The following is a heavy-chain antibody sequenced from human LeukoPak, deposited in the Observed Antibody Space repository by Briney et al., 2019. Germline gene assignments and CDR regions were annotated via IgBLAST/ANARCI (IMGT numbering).Heavy chain of an antibody. CDR2: IKQDGSEK. Sequence: GGSLRLSCAASGFTFSSYWMSWVRQAPGKGLEWVANIKQDGSEKYYVDSVKGRFTISRDNSKNTLYLQMNSLRAEDTAVYYCARDSSQGTRWFDSWGQGTLVTVS. V-gene: IGHV3-7*03. CDR1: GFTFSSYW. D-gene: IGHD1-14*01. J-gene: IGHJ5*01. CDR3: ARDSSQGTRWFDS.